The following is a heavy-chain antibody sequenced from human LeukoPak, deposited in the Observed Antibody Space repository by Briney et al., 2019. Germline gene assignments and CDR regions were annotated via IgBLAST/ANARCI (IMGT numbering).Heavy chain of an antibody. J-gene: IGHJ5*02. Sequence: GASVKVSCKVSGYTFTSYYMHWVRQAPGQGLEWMGIINPSGGSTSYAQKFQGRVTMTRDTSTSTVYMELSSLRSEDTAVYYCARQLRSPRRWFDPWGQGTLVTVSS. CDR3: ARQLRSPRRWFDP. D-gene: IGHD3-3*01. V-gene: IGHV1-46*01. CDR2: INPSGGST. CDR1: GYTFTSYY.